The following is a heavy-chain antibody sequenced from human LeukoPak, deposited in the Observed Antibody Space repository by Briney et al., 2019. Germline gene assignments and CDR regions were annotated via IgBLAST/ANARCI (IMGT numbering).Heavy chain of an antibody. D-gene: IGHD6-13*01. CDR1: GYSFTSYW. V-gene: IGHV5-51*01. CDR3: ARHGGYYSSSWNWFDP. CDR2: IYPGDSDT. Sequence: GESLKISCKGSGYSFTSYWIGWVRQMPGKGLEWMGIIYPGDSDTGYSPSFQGQVTISADKSISTAYLQWSSLKASDTAMYYCARHGGYYSSSWNWFDPWGQGTLVTVSS. J-gene: IGHJ5*02.